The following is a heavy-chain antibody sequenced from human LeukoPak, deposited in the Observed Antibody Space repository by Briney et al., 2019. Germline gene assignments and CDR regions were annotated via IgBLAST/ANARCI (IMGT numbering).Heavy chain of an antibody. V-gene: IGHV7-4-1*02. CDR2: INTNTGNP. D-gene: IGHD4-23*01. J-gene: IGHJ6*02. Sequence: ASVKVSCKASGYTFTGYYMHWVRQAPGQGLEWMGWINTNTGNPTYAQGFTGRFVFSLDTSVSTAYLQISSLKAEDTAVYYCARLHGGNSNYYYGMDVWGQGTTVTVSS. CDR1: GYTFTGYY. CDR3: ARLHGGNSNYYYGMDV.